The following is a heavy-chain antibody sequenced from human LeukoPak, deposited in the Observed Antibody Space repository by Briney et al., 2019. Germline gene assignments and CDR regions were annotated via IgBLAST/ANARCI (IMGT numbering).Heavy chain of an antibody. CDR1: GGSFSGYY. CDR3: ASSGDCSSTSCYTRMGYFDY. J-gene: IGHJ4*02. V-gene: IGHV4-34*01. D-gene: IGHD2-2*02. CDR2: INHSGST. Sequence: SQTLSLSCAVYGGSFSGYYWSWIRQPPGKGLEWIGEINHSGSTNYNPSHKGRVTISVDTSKNQFTLKLSSVTAADTAVYYCASSGDCSSTSCYTRMGYFDYWGQGTLVTVSS.